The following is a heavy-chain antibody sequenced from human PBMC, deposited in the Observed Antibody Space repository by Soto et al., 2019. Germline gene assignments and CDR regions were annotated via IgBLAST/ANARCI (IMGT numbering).Heavy chain of an antibody. D-gene: IGHD2-21*02. CDR1: GFSISSGYY. CDR3: AKDQTDVTLFDY. J-gene: IGHJ4*02. V-gene: IGHV4-38-2*01. Sequence: PSETLSLTCAVSGFSISSGYYWGWIRQPPGKGLEWIGSIYLRGNTYYNPSLKSRVTISVDTSKNQFSLKLRSVTAADTAVYYCAKDQTDVTLFDYWGQGTLVTVSS. CDR2: IYLRGNT.